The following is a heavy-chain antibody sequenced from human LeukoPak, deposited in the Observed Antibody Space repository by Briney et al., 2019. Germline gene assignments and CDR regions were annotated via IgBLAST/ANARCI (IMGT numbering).Heavy chain of an antibody. Sequence: GGSLRPSCSASGFTFSTYAMHWVRQAPGKGLEYVSDINYDGGSTYYAGSVKGRFTISRDNSKNTLYLQMSSLRSEDTAVYFCVKDRGGIQRDFDYWGQGTLVTVSS. CDR2: INYDGGST. D-gene: IGHD5-18*01. CDR1: GFTFSTYA. V-gene: IGHV3-64D*06. CDR3: VKDRGGIQRDFDY. J-gene: IGHJ4*02.